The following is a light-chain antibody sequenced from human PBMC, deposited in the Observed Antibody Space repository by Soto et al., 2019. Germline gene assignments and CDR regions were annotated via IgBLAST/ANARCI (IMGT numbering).Light chain of an antibody. CDR2: DVS. J-gene: IGLJ1*01. V-gene: IGLV2-11*01. CDR3: CSYAGSYSLYV. Sequence: QSVQTQPRSVSGSPGQSVTISCTGTSSDVGGYNYVSWYQQHPGKAPKLMIYDVSKRPSGVPDRFSGSKSGNTASLTISGLQAEDEADYYCCSYAGSYSLYVFGSGTKVTVL. CDR1: SSDVGGYNY.